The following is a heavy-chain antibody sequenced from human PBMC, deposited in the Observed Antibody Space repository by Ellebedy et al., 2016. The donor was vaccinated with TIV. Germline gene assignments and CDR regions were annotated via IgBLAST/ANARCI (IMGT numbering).Heavy chain of an antibody. CDR1: GFTFSSYW. Sequence: GESLKISCAASGFTFSSYWMAWVRQAPGKGLEWVANIKHDGSEKYHVDSARGRFTISRDNAKNSLYLQMNSLRPDDTAVYYCARDDWGPAGPWGQGTLVTVSS. D-gene: IGHD3-9*01. CDR3: ARDDWGPAGP. J-gene: IGHJ5*02. V-gene: IGHV3-7*03. CDR2: IKHDGSEK.